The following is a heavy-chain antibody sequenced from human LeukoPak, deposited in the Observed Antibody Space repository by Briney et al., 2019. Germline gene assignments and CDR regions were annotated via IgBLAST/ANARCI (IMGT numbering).Heavy chain of an antibody. CDR1: GYNFTNFW. CDR3: ARRDPYCESSGDAFDI. CDR2: TYPGDSDT. V-gene: IGHV5-51*01. J-gene: IGHJ3*02. D-gene: IGHD3-22*01. Sequence: GESLKISRKGSGYNFTNFWIGRVRQMPGKGLEWMGNTYPGDSDTRYSPSFEGQVASSADKTVSTAYLQWSRLKASDTAMYYCARRDPYCESSGDAFDIWGQGTMVTVSS.